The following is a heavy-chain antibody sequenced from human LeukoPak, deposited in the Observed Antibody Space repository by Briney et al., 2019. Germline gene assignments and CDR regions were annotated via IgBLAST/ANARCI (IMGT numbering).Heavy chain of an antibody. CDR1: GYTFTGYY. D-gene: IGHD1-26*01. CDR3: ARVLREWESYRGAFDI. V-gene: IGHV1-2*02. CDR2: INPNSGGT. Sequence: ASVKVSCKASGYTFTGYYVHWVRQAPGQGLEWMGWINPNSGGTNYAQKFQGRVTMTRDTSISTAYMELSRLRSDDTAVYYCARVLREWESYRGAFDIWGQGTMVTVSS. J-gene: IGHJ3*02.